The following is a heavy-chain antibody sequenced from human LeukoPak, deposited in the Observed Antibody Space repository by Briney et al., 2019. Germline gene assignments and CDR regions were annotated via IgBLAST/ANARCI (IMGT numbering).Heavy chain of an antibody. V-gene: IGHV4-59*05. CDR3: AKSGGYGLIDY. CDR1: GFTVSSNY. J-gene: IGHJ4*02. CDR2: IYSSGST. D-gene: IGHD1-26*01. Sequence: GSLRLSCAASGFTVSSNYMSWVRQAPGKGLEWIGSIYSSGSTYYNASLQSRVTISIETSKNQISLRLNSVTAADTAIYYCAKSGGYGLIDYWGQGTLVTVS.